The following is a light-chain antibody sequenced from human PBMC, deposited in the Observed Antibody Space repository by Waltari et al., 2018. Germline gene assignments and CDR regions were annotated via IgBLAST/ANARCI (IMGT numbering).Light chain of an antibody. J-gene: IGLJ1*01. CDR3: SSYTSDYTYV. CDR2: NVS. V-gene: IGLV2-14*03. CDR1: SSDVGGFSS. Sequence: QSALTQPASVSGSPGQSITISCPGTSSDVGGFSSVSWYQQHPAKAPKLIISNVSRRPSGVSYRFSGSKSGNRASLTISGLQAEDEATYYCSSYTSDYTYVFGTGTEVTVV.